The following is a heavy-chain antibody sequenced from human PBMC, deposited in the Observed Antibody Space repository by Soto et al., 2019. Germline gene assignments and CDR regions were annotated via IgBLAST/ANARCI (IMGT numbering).Heavy chain of an antibody. V-gene: IGHV2-5*02. Sequence: QITLKESGPTLVKPTQTLTLTCTFSGFSLSTSGVGVGWIRQPPGKALEWLALIYWDDDKRYSPSLKSRLTITQDTSKNQVVLTMTNMDPEDTATYYCAHTLYGDYPLQHWGQGTLVTVSS. D-gene: IGHD4-17*01. CDR1: GFSLSTSGVG. J-gene: IGHJ1*01. CDR3: AHTLYGDYPLQH. CDR2: IYWDDDK.